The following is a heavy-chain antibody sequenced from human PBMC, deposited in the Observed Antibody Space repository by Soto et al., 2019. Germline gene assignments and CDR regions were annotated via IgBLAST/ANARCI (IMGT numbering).Heavy chain of an antibody. CDR1: GFTFSSYA. V-gene: IGHV3-30-3*01. D-gene: IGHD1-26*01. J-gene: IGHJ4*02. Sequence: GGSLRLSCAASGFTFSSYAMHWVRQAPGKGLGWVAVISYDGSNKYYADSVKGRFTISRDNSKNTLYLQMNSLRAEDTAVYYCARDLGSSGSYFGYWGQGTLVTVSS. CDR3: ARDLGSSGSYFGY. CDR2: ISYDGSNK.